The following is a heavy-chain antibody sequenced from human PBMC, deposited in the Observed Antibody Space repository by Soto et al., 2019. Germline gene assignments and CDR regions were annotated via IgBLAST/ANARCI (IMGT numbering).Heavy chain of an antibody. CDR3: ARHISNCRYYYYAMDV. D-gene: IGHD4-4*01. V-gene: IGHV5-51*01. CDR2: IYPGDSDT. J-gene: IGHJ6*02. CDR1: GYTFTDYW. Sequence: GESLKISSKASGYTFTDYWIGWVRQLPGKGLEWMGIIYPGDSDTKYSPSFQGHVTITVDKSTSTAYLQWNTLKASDTAMYYCARHISNCRYYYYAMDVWGQGTTVTVSS.